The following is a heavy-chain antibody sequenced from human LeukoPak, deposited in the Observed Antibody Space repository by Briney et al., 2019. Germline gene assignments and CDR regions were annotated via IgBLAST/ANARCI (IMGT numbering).Heavy chain of an antibody. V-gene: IGHV4-31*03. Sequence: SETLSLTCTVSGGSISSGGYYWSWIRQHPGKGLEWIGYIYYSGSTYYNPSLKSRVTISVDTSKNQFSLKLSSVTAADTAVYCCARGFVVVPAAIRLSAFDIWGQGTMVTVSS. CDR2: IYYSGST. CDR1: GGSISSGGYY. J-gene: IGHJ3*02. D-gene: IGHD2-2*02. CDR3: ARGFVVVPAAIRLSAFDI.